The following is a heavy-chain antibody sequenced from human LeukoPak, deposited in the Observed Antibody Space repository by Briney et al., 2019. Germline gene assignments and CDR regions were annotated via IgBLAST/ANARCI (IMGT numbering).Heavy chain of an antibody. CDR1: GYTFTSYD. J-gene: IGHJ4*02. Sequence: ASVKVSCKASGYTFTSYDINWVRQATGQGLEWMGWMNPNSGNTGYAQKLQGRVTMTRNTSISTAYMELSSLRSEDTAVYYCASRGLGYCSGGSCYHKRYYFDYWGQGTLVTVSS. D-gene: IGHD2-15*01. CDR3: ASRGLGYCSGGSCYHKRYYFDY. V-gene: IGHV1-8*01. CDR2: MNPNSGNT.